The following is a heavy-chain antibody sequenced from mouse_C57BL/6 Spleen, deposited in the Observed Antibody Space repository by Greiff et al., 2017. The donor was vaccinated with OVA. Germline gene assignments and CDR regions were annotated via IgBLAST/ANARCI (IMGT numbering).Heavy chain of an antibody. Sequence: QQPGAELVMPGASVKLSCKASGYTFTSYWMHWVKQRPGQGLEWIGEIDPSDSYTNYNQKFKGKSTLTVDKSSSTAYMQLSSLTSEDSAVYYCARRNYDYDGAMDYWGQGTSVTVSS. CDR1: GYTFTSYW. V-gene: IGHV1-69*01. J-gene: IGHJ4*01. CDR2: IDPSDSYT. D-gene: IGHD2-4*01. CDR3: ARRNYDYDGAMDY.